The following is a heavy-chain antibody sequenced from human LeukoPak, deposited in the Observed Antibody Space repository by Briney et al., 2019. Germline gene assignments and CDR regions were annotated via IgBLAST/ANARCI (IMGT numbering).Heavy chain of an antibody. V-gene: IGHV4-30-4*01. CDR2: IYYSGST. J-gene: IGHJ4*02. CDR1: GGSISSGDYY. Sequence: SQTLSLTCTVSGGSISSGDYYWSWIRQPPGKGLEWIGYIYYSGSTYYNPSLKSRVTISVDTSKNQFSLKLSSVTAADTAVYYCGRSPGVRRAFDEWGQGTLVTVSS. D-gene: IGHD3-10*01. CDR3: GRSPGVRRAFDE.